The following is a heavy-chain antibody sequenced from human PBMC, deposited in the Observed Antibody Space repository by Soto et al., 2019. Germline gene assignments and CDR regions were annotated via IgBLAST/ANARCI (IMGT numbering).Heavy chain of an antibody. D-gene: IGHD1-26*01. CDR1: GFTFSTAW. CDR3: TTDGGSKRILYYCDY. J-gene: IGHJ4*02. CDR2: IKSKTDGGTT. V-gene: IGHV3-15*01. Sequence: EVQLVESGGGLVKPGGSLRLSCAASGFTFSTAWMRWVRQAPGKGLEWVGRIKSKTDGGTTDYAAPVKGRFTISRDDSKHTLYLQMHSLKTEDTAVYYCTTDGGSKRILYYCDYWGQGTLVTVSS.